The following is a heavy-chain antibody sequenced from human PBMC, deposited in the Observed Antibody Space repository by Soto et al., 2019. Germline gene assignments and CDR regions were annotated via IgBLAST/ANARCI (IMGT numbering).Heavy chain of an antibody. V-gene: IGHV1-8*01. Sequence: ASVKVSCKASGSTVTSYDFNWVRQATGQGLEWMGWMNPNSGNTGYAQKFQGRVTMTRNTSISTAYMELSSLRSEDTAVYYCARDRTYYYGMDVWGQGTTVTVS. J-gene: IGHJ6*02. CDR3: ARDRTYYYGMDV. CDR1: GSTVTSYD. CDR2: MNPNSGNT.